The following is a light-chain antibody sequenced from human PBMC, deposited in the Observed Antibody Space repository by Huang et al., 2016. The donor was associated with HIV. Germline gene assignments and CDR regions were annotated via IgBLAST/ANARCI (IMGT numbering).Light chain of an antibody. V-gene: IGKV3-15*01. J-gene: IGKJ4*01. CDR3: QQYNNWPPLT. CDR2: SAS. Sequence: VLTQSPGILSVSPGERAIISCRASQTIGTNLAWYQHKVGQAPRLLIFSASARTTGIPDRLSASGSRTEFTLTISSRQSEDSALYYCQQYNNWPPLTFGGGTKVGIK. CDR1: QTIGTN.